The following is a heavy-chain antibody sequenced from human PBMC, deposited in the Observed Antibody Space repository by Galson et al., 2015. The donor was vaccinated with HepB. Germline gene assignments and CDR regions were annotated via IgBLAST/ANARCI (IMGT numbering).Heavy chain of an antibody. CDR1: GGSFSGYY. Sequence: SETLSLTCAVYGGSFSGYYWSWIRQPPGKGLEWIGEINHRGSTHYNPSLKSRVTISVDTSKNQFSLKLSSGTAADTAVYYCASKVAAAGPRRSSDYWGQGTLVTVSP. J-gene: IGHJ4*02. CDR2: INHRGST. V-gene: IGHV4-34*01. CDR3: ASKVAAAGPRRSSDY. D-gene: IGHD6-13*01.